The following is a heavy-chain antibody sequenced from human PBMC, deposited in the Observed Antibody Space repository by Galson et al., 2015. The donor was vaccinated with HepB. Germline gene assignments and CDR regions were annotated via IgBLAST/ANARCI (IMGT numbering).Heavy chain of an antibody. CDR3: ARGLQLSQGMDV. CDR1: GGTFSSYA. CDR2: IIPILGIA. D-gene: IGHD5-18*01. Sequence: SVKVSCKASGGTFSSYAISWVRQAPGQGLEWMGRIIPILGIANYAQKFQGRVTITADKSTSTAYMELSSLRSEDTAVYYCARGLQLSQGMDVWGQGTTVTVSS. J-gene: IGHJ6*02. V-gene: IGHV1-69*04.